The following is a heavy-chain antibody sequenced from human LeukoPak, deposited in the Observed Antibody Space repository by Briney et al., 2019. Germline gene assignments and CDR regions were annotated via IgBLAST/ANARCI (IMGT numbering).Heavy chain of an antibody. V-gene: IGHV4-59*12. J-gene: IGHJ4*02. CDR1: GGSISSYY. Sequence: SETLSLTCTVSGGSISSYYWSWIRQPPGKGLEWIGYIYYSGSTNYNPSLKSRVTISVDTSKNQFSLKLSSVTAADTAVYYCARDQRGYSYGFSDYWGQGTPVTVSS. CDR2: IYYSGST. D-gene: IGHD5-18*01. CDR3: ARDQRGYSYGFSDY.